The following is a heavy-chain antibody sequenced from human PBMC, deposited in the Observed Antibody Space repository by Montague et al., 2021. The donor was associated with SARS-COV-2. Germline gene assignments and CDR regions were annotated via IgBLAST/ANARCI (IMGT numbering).Heavy chain of an antibody. CDR3: ARHGGHSYAHFAY. V-gene: IGHV4-39*01. D-gene: IGHD5-18*01. J-gene: IGHJ4*02. CDR2: IYYSGST. Sequence: SETLSLTCTVSGGSISSSSYYWGWIRQPPGKGLEWIGSIYYSGSTHYNASLKSRVTISVDTSKNQFSLKLTSVTAADTAVYYCARHGGHSYAHFAYWGQGTLVIVSS. CDR1: GGSISSSSYY.